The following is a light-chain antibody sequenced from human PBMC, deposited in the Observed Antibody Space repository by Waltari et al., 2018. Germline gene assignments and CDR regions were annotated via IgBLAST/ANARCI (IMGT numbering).Light chain of an antibody. CDR1: QNVTNN. CDR2: GAS. J-gene: IGKJ1*01. Sequence: EIVVTQSTATLSLSPGERVTLSCRASQNVTNNFAWYQQRPGQAPRLLIYGASTRATDIPTRFSGSGSGTEFTLTINSLQSEDLAIYYCQVHTRWLWTFGQGTKVEI. CDR3: QVHTRWLWT. V-gene: IGKV3-15*01.